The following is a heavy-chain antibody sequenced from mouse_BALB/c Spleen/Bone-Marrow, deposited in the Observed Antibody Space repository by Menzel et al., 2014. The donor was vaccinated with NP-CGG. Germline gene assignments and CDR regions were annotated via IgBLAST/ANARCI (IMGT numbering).Heavy chain of an antibody. CDR1: GFNIKDTY. D-gene: IGHD2-1*01. CDR2: IDPANGNT. CDR3: ARRGYYGNYYYAMDY. V-gene: IGHV14-3*02. J-gene: IGHJ4*01. Sequence: EVKLMESGAELVKPGASVKLSCTASGFNIKDTYMHWVKQRPEQGLEWIGRIDPANGNTKYDPKFQGKATITADTSSSTAYLQLSSLTSEDTAVYYCARRGYYGNYYYAMDYWGQGTSVTVSS.